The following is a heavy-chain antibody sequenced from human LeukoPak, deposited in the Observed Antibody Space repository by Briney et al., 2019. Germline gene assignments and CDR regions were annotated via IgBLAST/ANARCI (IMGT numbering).Heavy chain of an antibody. V-gene: IGHV3-48*03. CDR2: ISSSGSTI. CDR1: GFTFSSYE. CDR3: ARESSGSFDY. J-gene: IGHJ4*02. Sequence: GGSLRLSCAASGFTFSSYEMNWVRQAPGKGLEWVSYISSSGSTIYYADSVKGRFTISRDNAKNSLYLQMNSLRAEDTAVYYCARESSGSFDYWGQGTLLTVSS. D-gene: IGHD6-25*01.